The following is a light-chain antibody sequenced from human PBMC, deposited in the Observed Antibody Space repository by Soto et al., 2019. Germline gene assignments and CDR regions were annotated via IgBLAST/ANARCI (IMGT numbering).Light chain of an antibody. Sequence: SYELTQPPSVSVAPGKTARITCGGNNIGSKSVHWYQQKPGQAPVLVIYYDSDRPSGIPEQFSGSNSENTATLTISRVEAVDEADYYCQVWDSSSDHVVFGGGTKLTVL. CDR2: YDS. V-gene: IGLV3-21*04. J-gene: IGLJ2*01. CDR3: QVWDSSSDHVV. CDR1: NIGSKS.